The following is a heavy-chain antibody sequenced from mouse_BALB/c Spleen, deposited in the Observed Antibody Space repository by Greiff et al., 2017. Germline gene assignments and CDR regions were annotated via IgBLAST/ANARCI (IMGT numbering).Heavy chain of an antibody. CDR2: ISSGSSTI. CDR3: ARRGGNYAMDY. Sequence: EVKLMESGGGLVQPGGSRKLSCAASGFTFSRFGMHWVRQAPAKGLEWVAYISSGSSTIYYADTVKGRFTISRDNPKNTLFLQMTSLRSEDTAMYYCARRGGNYAMDYWGQGTSVTVSS. V-gene: IGHV5-17*02. CDR1: GFTFSRFG. J-gene: IGHJ4*01.